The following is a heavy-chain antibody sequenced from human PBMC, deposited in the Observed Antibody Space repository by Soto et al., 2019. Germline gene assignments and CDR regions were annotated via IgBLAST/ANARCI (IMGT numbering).Heavy chain of an antibody. J-gene: IGHJ4*02. Sequence: GGSLRLSCAASGFTFSSYWMSWVRQAPGKGLEWVANIKQDGSEKYYVDSVKGRFTISRDNAKNSLYLQMNSLRAEDTDVYYCARDGAYSSVWYGSNIFDYWVQGTLVTVSS. V-gene: IGHV3-7*03. CDR2: IKQDGSEK. CDR1: GFTFSSYW. D-gene: IGHD6-19*01. CDR3: ARDGAYSSVWYGSNIFDY.